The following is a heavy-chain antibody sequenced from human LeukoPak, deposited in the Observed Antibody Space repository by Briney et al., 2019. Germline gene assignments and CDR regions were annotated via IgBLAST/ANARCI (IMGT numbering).Heavy chain of an antibody. J-gene: IGHJ5*02. CDR1: GGSFSGYY. V-gene: IGHV4-34*01. D-gene: IGHD2-15*01. CDR2: IYYTGST. CDR3: ARGFRYCSGGSCYPGVNWFDP. Sequence: PSETLSLTCAVYGGSFSGYYWGWIRQPPGKGLEWIGSIYYTGSTYYNPSLKSRVTMSVDTSKNQFSLKLNSVTAADTAVYYCARGFRYCSGGSCYPGVNWFDPWGQGTLVTVSS.